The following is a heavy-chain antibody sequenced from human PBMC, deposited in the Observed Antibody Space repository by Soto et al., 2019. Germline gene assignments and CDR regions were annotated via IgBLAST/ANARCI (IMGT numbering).Heavy chain of an antibody. D-gene: IGHD3-10*01. CDR3: AKDSGRGSADYYFDY. CDR2: ISNDRNDK. J-gene: IGHJ4*02. CDR1: GFTFSSYG. Sequence: QVQLVESGGGVVQPGRSLRLSCAASGFTFSSYGMHWVRQAPGKGLERVAVISNDRNDKYLADSVKGRFTISRDNSKNTLYLQMNSLRAEDTAVYYCAKDSGRGSADYYFDYWGQGTLVTVSS. V-gene: IGHV3-30*18.